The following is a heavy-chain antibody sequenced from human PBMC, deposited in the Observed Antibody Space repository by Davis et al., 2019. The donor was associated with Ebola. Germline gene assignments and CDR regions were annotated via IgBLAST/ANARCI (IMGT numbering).Heavy chain of an antibody. Sequence: GESLKISCAASGFTFSTYSMNWVRQAPEKGLEWVSYISGSSSTIYYADSVKGRFTISRDNAKNSLYLQMSSLRAEDTAVYYCARGSSSVFFDWLPPDYWGQGTLVTVSS. D-gene: IGHD3/OR15-3a*01. CDR1: GFTFSTYS. J-gene: IGHJ4*02. CDR2: ISGSSSTI. CDR3: ARGSSSVFFDWLPPDY. V-gene: IGHV3-48*04.